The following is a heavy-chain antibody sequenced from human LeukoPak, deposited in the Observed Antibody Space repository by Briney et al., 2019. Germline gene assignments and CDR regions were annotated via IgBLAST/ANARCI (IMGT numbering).Heavy chain of an antibody. J-gene: IGHJ1*01. D-gene: IGHD2-15*01. CDR2: ITPLFGTA. Sequence: SVKVSCKASGGTFSKYTISWVRQRPGQGLEWMGGITPLFGTANYAQKFQGRVTITADESASTAYMELSSLRSEDTAVYYCARDSSDIRSFIAHWGQGTLVTVSS. CDR3: ARDSSDIRSFIAH. V-gene: IGHV1-69*01. CDR1: GGTFSKYT.